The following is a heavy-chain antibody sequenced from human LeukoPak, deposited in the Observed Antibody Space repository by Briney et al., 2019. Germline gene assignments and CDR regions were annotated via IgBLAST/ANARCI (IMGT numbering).Heavy chain of an antibody. J-gene: IGHJ4*02. Sequence: SETPSLTCTVSGGSISSHYWSWIRQPAGKGLEWIGRIYTSGSTNYNPSLKSRITMSVETAKNQLSLKLTSVTAADTAVYYCARDAYGGNTLGYYWGQGTLVTVSS. V-gene: IGHV4-4*07. CDR1: GGSISSHY. CDR3: ARDAYGGNTLGYY. CDR2: IYTSGST. D-gene: IGHD4-23*01.